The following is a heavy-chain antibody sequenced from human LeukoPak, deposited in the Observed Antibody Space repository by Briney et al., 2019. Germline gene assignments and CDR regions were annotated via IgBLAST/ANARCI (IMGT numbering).Heavy chain of an antibody. CDR3: ARFCAVTPCHHSDFDS. D-gene: IGHD2-15*01. V-gene: IGHV1-58*01. Sequence: ASVKVSFKASGFTLTSYAVQWVRQARGQRLEGIGWIVVVSGNTNYAQKFQERVTITRYMSTSTAYMELNSLRAEDTAVYYCARFCAVTPCHHSDFDSWGLGTLVTVSS. CDR1: GFTLTSYA. J-gene: IGHJ4*02. CDR2: IVVVSGNT.